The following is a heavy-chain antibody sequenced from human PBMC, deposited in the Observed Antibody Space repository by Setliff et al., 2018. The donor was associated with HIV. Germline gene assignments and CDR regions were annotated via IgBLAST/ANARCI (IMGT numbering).Heavy chain of an antibody. J-gene: IGHJ4*02. D-gene: IGHD5-18*01. Sequence: PGESLKISCAASGFTFSGSAMHWVRQASGKGLAWVGRILDTANNYATAYAASLEGRFTISRDDSKNTAYLQVNSLRAEDTAVYYCARDTAYSFDYWGQGTLVTVSS. V-gene: IGHV3-73*01. CDR1: GFTFSGSA. CDR2: ILDTANNYAT. CDR3: ARDTAYSFDY.